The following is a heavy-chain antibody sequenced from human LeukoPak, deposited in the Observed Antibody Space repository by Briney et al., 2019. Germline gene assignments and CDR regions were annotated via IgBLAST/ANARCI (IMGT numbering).Heavy chain of an antibody. CDR3: ARNIVVVPATTPNAIGYYYYGMDV. D-gene: IGHD2-2*01. J-gene: IGHJ6*02. V-gene: IGHV4-30-2*01. Sequence: SQTLSLTCAISGGSISSGGYSWSWIRRPPGKGLEWIGYIYHSGSTYYNPSLKSRVTISVDRSKNQFSLKLSSVTAADTAVYYCARNIVVVPATTPNAIGYYYYGMDVWGQGTTVTVSS. CDR2: IYHSGST. CDR1: GGSISSGGYS.